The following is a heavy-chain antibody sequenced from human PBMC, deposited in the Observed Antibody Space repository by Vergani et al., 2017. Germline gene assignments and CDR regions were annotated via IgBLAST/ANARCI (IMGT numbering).Heavy chain of an antibody. CDR1: GGPISSSSYY. CDR2: IYYSGST. D-gene: IGHD3-22*01. V-gene: IGHV4-39*01. J-gene: IGHJ3*02. Sequence: QLQLQESGPGLVKPSETLSLTCTVSGGPISSSSYYWGWIRQPPGKGLEWIGSIYYSGSTYYNPSLKSRVTISVYTSKNQFSLKLSSVTAADTAVYYCASPEITMIVVVNDSFDIWGQGTMVTVSS. CDR3: ASPEITMIVVVNDSFDI.